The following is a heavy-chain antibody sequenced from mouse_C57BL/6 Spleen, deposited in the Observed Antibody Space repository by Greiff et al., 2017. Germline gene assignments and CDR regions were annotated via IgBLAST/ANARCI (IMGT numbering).Heavy chain of an antibody. J-gene: IGHJ3*01. CDR1: GFNIKDYY. CDR3: EGATY. V-gene: IGHV14-2*01. Sequence: EVQLQQSGAELVKPGASVTLSCTASGFNIKDYYMHWVKQRTEQGLEWIGRIDPEDGETKYAPKFQGKATITADTSSNTAYLQLSSLTSEDTAVYYCEGATYWGQGTLVTVSA. CDR2: IDPEDGET.